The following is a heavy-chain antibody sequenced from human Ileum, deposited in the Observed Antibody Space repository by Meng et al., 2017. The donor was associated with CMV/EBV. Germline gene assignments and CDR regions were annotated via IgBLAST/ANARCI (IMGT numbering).Heavy chain of an antibody. CDR2: IKSDGTGI. J-gene: IGHJ4*02. CDR1: GLSCRDYG. D-gene: IGHD7-27*01. CDR3: TRDYWGIPDY. Sequence: GGGGGGLRRAGGARGLGGGGCGLSCRDYGMEWVRQVPGKGLVWVSRIKSDGTGITYVDAVKGRFTISRDNAKNTLYLQMTNLRVDDTAVYYCTRDYWGIPDYWGQGTLVTVSS. V-gene: IGHV3-74*01.